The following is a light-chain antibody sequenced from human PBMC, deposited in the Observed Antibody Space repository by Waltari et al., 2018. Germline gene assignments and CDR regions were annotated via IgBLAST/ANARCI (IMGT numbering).Light chain of an antibody. V-gene: IGLV2-14*03. CDR3: SSYTTSSTLV. Sequence: QSALTQPASVSGSPGQSITISCTGSNSDIGGYNFVSWYQQHPGKAPKLMIYDLNKRPSGVSNRFSASKSGKTASLTISGLQAEDEANDYCSSYTTSSTLVFGGGTKVTVL. CDR2: DLN. J-gene: IGLJ2*01. CDR1: NSDIGGYNF.